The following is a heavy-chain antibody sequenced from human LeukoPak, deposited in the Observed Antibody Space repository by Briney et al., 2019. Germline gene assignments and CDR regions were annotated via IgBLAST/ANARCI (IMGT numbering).Heavy chain of an antibody. CDR2: ISGGST. V-gene: IGHV3-38-3*01. Sequence: GESLKISCAASGFTVSSNEMSWVRQAPGKGLEWVSSISGGSTYYADSRKGRFTISRDNSKNTLHLQMNSLRAEDTAVYYCKTPLRFLDDNWFDPWGQGTLVTVSS. D-gene: IGHD3-3*01. CDR3: KTPLRFLDDNWFDP. J-gene: IGHJ5*02. CDR1: GFTVSSNE.